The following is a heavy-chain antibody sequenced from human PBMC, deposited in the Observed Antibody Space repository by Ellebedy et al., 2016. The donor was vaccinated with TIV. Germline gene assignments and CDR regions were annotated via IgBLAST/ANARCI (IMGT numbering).Heavy chain of an antibody. V-gene: IGHV3-7*03. CDR3: ARGRSFN. CDR1: GFTFSSNW. J-gene: IGHJ4*02. Sequence: GESLKISCAASGFTFSSNWMSWVRQTPGKRLEWVAYIKQDGGEKYYVDSVKGRFTISRDNAKNSLYLQMNSLRAEDTAVYYCARGRSFNWGQGTLVTVSS. CDR2: IKQDGGEK. D-gene: IGHD3-10*01.